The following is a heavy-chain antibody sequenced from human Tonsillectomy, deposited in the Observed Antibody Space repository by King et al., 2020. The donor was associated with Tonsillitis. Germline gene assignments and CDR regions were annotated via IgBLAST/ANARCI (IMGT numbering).Heavy chain of an antibody. Sequence: VQLVESGGGVGQPGGALRLACEDSGFDFSNYGMHWVRHAPGKGRGVLAGIWSCGNTKYYSDFVKVRVTVSRDKSRNLWFLQVNNAGPQDTAVYFCARDGGTLAVPGYYYMDVWGKGTSVTVSS. V-gene: IGHV3-33*08. CDR2: IWSCGNTK. CDR3: ARDGGTLAVPGYYYMDV. D-gene: IGHD2/OR15-2a*01. J-gene: IGHJ6*03. CDR1: GFDFSNYG.